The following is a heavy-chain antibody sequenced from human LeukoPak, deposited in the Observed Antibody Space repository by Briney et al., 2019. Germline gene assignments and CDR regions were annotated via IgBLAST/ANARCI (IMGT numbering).Heavy chain of an antibody. V-gene: IGHV3-20*04. D-gene: IGHD4-17*01. J-gene: IGHJ3*02. Sequence: PGGSLRLSCAASGFTFSSYSMNWVRHAPGKGLEWVSGINWNGGSTGYADSVKGRFTISRDNAKNSLYLQMNSLRAEDTALYYCARAYGDYGSPQEPAFDIWGQGTMVTVSS. CDR1: GFTFSSYS. CDR3: ARAYGDYGSPQEPAFDI. CDR2: INWNGGST.